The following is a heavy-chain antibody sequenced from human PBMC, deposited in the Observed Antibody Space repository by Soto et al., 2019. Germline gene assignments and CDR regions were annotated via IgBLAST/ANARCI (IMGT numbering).Heavy chain of an antibody. J-gene: IGHJ6*02. Sequence: PGGSLRLSCAASGFTFSDRYMSWIRQAPGKGLEWLSYISGTSDTIYYADSVKGRFTISRDNAKNSVYLQMNSLRAEDTAVYYCERVVRVGSTDVWGQGTTVTVSS. CDR1: GFTFSDRY. CDR2: ISGTSDTI. D-gene: IGHD1-26*01. CDR3: ERVVRVGSTDV. V-gene: IGHV3-11*01.